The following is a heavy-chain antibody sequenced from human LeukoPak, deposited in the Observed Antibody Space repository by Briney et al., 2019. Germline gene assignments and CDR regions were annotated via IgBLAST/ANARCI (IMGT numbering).Heavy chain of an antibody. V-gene: IGHV3-30*02. CDR2: IRYDGSNK. CDR1: GFTFSSYG. J-gene: IGHJ4*02. D-gene: IGHD6-19*01. CDR3: ARLADPVFCFDY. Sequence: GGSLRLSCAASGFTFSSYGMHWVRQAPGKGLEWVAFIRYDGSNKYYADSVKGRFTISRDNSKNTLYLQMNSLRAEDTAVYYCARLADPVFCFDYWGQGTLVTVSS.